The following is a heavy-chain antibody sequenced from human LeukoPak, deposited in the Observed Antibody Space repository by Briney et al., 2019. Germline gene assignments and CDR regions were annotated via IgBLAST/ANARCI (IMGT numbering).Heavy chain of an antibody. CDR1: VYTFTSYY. CDR3: ARNSDSGFGY. D-gene: IGHD1-26*01. CDR2: INPSGGST. J-gene: IGHJ4*02. V-gene: IGHV1-46*01. Sequence: ASVTVSCKASVYTFTSYYLHWVRQAPGQGLEWMGLINPSGGSTSYAQKFQGRVTMTRDTSTSTVDMGLSSLRAEDTAVYYCARNSDSGFGYWGQGTLVTGSS.